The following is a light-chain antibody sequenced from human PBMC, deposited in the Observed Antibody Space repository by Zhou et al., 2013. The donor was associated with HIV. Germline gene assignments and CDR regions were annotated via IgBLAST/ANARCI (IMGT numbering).Light chain of an antibody. V-gene: IGKV1-9*01. J-gene: IGKJ2*01. CDR1: QDIRNS. Sequence: DIHLTQSPSFLSASVGDRVTITCRASQDIRNSSAWYQQKPGKAPNLLIFAASTLLNGVPSRFSGSGSGTEFTLTINSLQPEDFATYFCQQSYSVPPTFGQGTKLEI. CDR3: QQSYSVPPT. CDR2: AAS.